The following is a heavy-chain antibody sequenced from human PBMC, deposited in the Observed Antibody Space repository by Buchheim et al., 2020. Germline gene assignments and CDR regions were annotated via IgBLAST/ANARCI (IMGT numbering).Heavy chain of an antibody. V-gene: IGHV3-33*01. CDR3: ARDGAGGSFRIRGFSSYFDY. CDR1: GFTFSSYG. CDR2: IWYDGSNK. J-gene: IGHJ4*02. D-gene: IGHD3-16*01. Sequence: QVQLVESGGGVVQPGRSLRLSCAASGFTFSSYGMHWVRQAPGKGLEWVAVIWYDGSNKYYADSVKGRFTISRDNSKNTLYLQMNSLRAEDTAVYYCARDGAGGSFRIRGFSSYFDYWGQGTL.